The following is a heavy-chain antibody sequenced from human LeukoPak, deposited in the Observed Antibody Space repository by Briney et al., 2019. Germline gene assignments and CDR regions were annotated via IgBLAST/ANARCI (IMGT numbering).Heavy chain of an antibody. J-gene: IGHJ5*02. CDR3: ARDVGLGFYSGSGKYHS. V-gene: IGHV1-18*04. D-gene: IGHD3-10*01. CDR1: GYTFTGYG. CDR2: ISGHNGET. Sequence: ASVKVSCKTSGYTFTGYGVSWVRQAPGQGFEWMAWISGHNGETKYAQRFQGRLTLTKDTPTSTAYMELRSLKSDDTATYYCARDVGLGFYSGSGKYHSWGQGTLVTVSS.